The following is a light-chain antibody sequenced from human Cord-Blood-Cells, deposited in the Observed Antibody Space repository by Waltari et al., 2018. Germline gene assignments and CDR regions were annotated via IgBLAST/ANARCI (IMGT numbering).Light chain of an antibody. V-gene: IGLV3-9*01. CDR1: NIGSKN. Sequence: SYTLTQPLSVSIALGQTARIPWRGNNIGSKNVNWYQQKPGQAPVLVIYRDSNRPSGIPERFSGSNSGNTATLTISRAQAGDEADYYCQVWDSSTAWVFGGGTKLTVL. J-gene: IGLJ3*02. CDR3: QVWDSSTAWV. CDR2: RDS.